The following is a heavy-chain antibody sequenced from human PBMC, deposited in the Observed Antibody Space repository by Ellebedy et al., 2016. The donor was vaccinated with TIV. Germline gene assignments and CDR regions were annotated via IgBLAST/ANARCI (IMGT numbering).Heavy chain of an antibody. D-gene: IGHD5-12*01. CDR1: GYTFTSYD. CDR2: MNPNSGNT. V-gene: IGHV1-8*01. J-gene: IGHJ4*02. Sequence: ASVKVSCKASGYTFTSYDINWVRQATGQGLEWMGWMNPNSGNTGYAQKFQGRVTMTRNTSISTAYMELSSLRSEDTAVYYCARGLGRVATITAYYFDYWGQGTLVTVSS. CDR3: ARGLGRVATITAYYFDY.